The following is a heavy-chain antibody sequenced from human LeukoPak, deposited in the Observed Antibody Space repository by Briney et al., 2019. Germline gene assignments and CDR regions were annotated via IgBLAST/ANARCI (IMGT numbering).Heavy chain of an antibody. D-gene: IGHD3-22*01. J-gene: IGHJ4*02. CDR1: GLTFSSYA. V-gene: IGHV3-23*01. CDR3: AKDLDSSGYYLGLDY. CDR2: ISGPGGSP. Sequence: GGSLRLSCAASGLTFSSYAMNWVRQAPGKGLEWVSAISGPGGSPYYADSVKGRFTISRDNSKNTVYLQMNSLRAEDTAVYYCAKDLDSSGYYLGLDYWGQGALVTVSS.